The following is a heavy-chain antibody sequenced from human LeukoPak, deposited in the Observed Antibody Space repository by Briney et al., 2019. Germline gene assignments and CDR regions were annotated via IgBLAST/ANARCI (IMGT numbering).Heavy chain of an antibody. CDR1: GGSFRGYY. V-gene: IGHV4-34*01. CDR2: INHSGSP. J-gene: IGHJ4*02. D-gene: IGHD1-26*01. CDR3: ARGGGEVGATVRVFDY. Sequence: SETLSLTCAVYGGSFRGYYWSWIRQPPGKGLECLGEINHSGSPNYNTSLKSRVTISVDTSKNHFSLKLSSVTAADKAVYYCARGGGEVGATVRVFDYWGPGTLVTVSS.